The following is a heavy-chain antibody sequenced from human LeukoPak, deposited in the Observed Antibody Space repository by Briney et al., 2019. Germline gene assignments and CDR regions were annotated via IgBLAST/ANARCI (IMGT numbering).Heavy chain of an antibody. V-gene: IGHV1-18*01. CDR1: GYSFTTYS. CDR2: ISAYNGNT. CDR3: ARVPPNFDSTTYYYYMDV. D-gene: IGHD1-1*01. J-gene: IGHJ6*03. Sequence: ASVKVSCKTSGYSFTTYSITWARQAPGQGLEWMGWISAYNGNTKYAQKFQGRVTMTTDTSTSTAYMEVRSLRSDDTAVYYCARVPPNFDSTTYYYYMDVWGKGTTVTVSS.